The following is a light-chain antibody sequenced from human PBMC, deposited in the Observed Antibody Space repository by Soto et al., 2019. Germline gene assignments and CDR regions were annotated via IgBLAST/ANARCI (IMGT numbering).Light chain of an antibody. V-gene: IGKV3-15*01. Sequence: ETVMTQSPDTLSVSPGESATLSCRASQDVSTNLAWFHHKPGQTPRLVLYGASKRATGIPARFSGSGSGRHFTLAISSLQSEDFGVYYCQHYNNWPPYGFGQGTKGEIK. J-gene: IGKJ2*03. CDR2: GAS. CDR3: QHYNNWPPYG. CDR1: QDVSTN.